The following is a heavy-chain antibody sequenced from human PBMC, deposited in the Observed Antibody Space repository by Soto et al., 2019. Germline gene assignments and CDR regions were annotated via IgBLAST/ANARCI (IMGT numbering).Heavy chain of an antibody. J-gene: IGHJ4*02. CDR2: ISAYNGNT. V-gene: IGHV1-18*01. Sequence: GASVKVSCKASGYTFTSYGISWVRQAPGQGLEWMGWISAYNGNTNYAQKLQGRVTMTTDTSTSTAYMELRSLRSDDTVVYYCARDKYYYDSSGYSDFDYWGQGTLVTVSS. CDR1: GYTFTSYG. D-gene: IGHD3-22*01. CDR3: ARDKYYYDSSGYSDFDY.